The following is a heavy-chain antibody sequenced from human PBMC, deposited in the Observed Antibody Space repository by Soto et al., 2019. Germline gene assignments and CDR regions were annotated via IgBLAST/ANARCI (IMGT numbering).Heavy chain of an antibody. CDR3: VRVKLGSYDWFDP. D-gene: IGHD3-16*01. J-gene: IGHJ5*02. CDR2: INPDGSRT. V-gene: IGHV3-74*02. Sequence: EVQLVESGGGLVQPGGSLRLSCAASGFAVSNNYMSWVRQAPGKGLMWVSRINPDGSRTTYADSVKGRFAISRDNAKNTVFLQMNSLRAEDTAVYYCVRVKLGSYDWFDPWGQGTLVTVSS. CDR1: GFAVSNNY.